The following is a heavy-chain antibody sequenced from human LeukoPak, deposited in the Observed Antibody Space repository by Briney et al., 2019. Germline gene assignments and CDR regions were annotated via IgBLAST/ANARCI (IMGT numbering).Heavy chain of an antibody. CDR1: GFTVSSNY. CDR2: IYSGGST. V-gene: IGHV3-66*01. Sequence: GGSLRLSCAASGFTVSSNYMSWVRQAPGKGLEWVSVIYSGGSTYYADSVKGRFTISRDNSKNTLYLQMNSLRAEDTAVYYCAREPPSGTTGTYYYYSMDVWGQGTTVTVSS. D-gene: IGHD1-1*01. CDR3: AREPPSGTTGTYYYYSMDV. J-gene: IGHJ6*02.